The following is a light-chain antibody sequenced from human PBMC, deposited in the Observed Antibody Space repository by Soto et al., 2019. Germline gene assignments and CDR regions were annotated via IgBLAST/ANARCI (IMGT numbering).Light chain of an antibody. CDR1: QSVSDRY. V-gene: IGKV3-20*01. Sequence: EIVLTQSPGTLSLSPGERATLFCRASQSVSDRYLAWYQRKPGQAPRLLIYAASSRATGIPDRFSGSGSGTDFTLTISRLEPEDFAMYYCQQYGSSPPTFGQGTKVEIK. CDR3: QQYGSSPPT. J-gene: IGKJ1*01. CDR2: AAS.